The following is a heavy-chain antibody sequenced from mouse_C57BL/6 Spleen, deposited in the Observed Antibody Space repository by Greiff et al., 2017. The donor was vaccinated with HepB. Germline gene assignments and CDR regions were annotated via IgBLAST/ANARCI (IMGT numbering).Heavy chain of an antibody. J-gene: IGHJ2*01. CDR1: GYTFTSYW. V-gene: IGHV1-50*01. CDR2: IDPSDSYT. CDR3: ARWYYGSSPLDY. Sequence: QVQLQQPGAELVKPGASVKLSCKASGYTFTSYWMQWVKQRPGQGLEWIGEIDPSDSYTNYNQKFKGKATLTVDTSSSTAYMQLSSLTSEDSAVYYCARWYYGSSPLDYWGQGTTLTVSS. D-gene: IGHD1-1*01.